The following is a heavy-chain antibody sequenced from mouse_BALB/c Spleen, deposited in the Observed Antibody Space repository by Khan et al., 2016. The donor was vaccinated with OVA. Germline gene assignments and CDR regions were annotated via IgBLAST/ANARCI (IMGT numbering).Heavy chain of an antibody. J-gene: IGHJ3*01. V-gene: IGHV1S136*01. CDR2: INPYNDGT. CDR3: ARDYGSSFWFAY. Sequence: VQLQQSGPELVKPGASVKMSCKASGYTFTNYIIHWVKQKPGQGLAWIGYINPYNDGTKYNEKFKGKATLTSDKSSSTAYMELSGLTSEDSAVYYWARDYGSSFWFAYWGQGTLVTVSA. D-gene: IGHD1-1*01. CDR1: GYTFTNYI.